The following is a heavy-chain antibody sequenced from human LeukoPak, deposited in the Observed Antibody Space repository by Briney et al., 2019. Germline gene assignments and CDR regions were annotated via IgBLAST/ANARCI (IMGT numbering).Heavy chain of an antibody. Sequence: GASVKVSCKASGYTFTSYGISWVRQAPGQGLEWMGWISAYNGNTNYAQKLQGRVTMTTDTSTSTAYMELRSLRSDDTAVYYCAGDRLGSLWFGELGSLGEWGQGTLVTVSS. D-gene: IGHD3-10*01. J-gene: IGHJ4*02. CDR3: AGDRLGSLWFGELGSLGE. CDR1: GYTFTSYG. V-gene: IGHV1-18*01. CDR2: ISAYNGNT.